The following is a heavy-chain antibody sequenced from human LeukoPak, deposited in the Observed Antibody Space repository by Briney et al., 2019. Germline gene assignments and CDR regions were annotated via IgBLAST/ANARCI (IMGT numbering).Heavy chain of an antibody. CDR2: IIPIFGTA. CDR1: GYTFTGYY. V-gene: IGHV1-69*06. J-gene: IGHJ4*02. CDR3: ARADGYGMVTHN. D-gene: IGHD4-23*01. Sequence: SVKVSCKASGYTFTGYYMHWVRQAPGQGLEWMGGIIPIFGTANYAQKFQGRVTITADKSTSTAYMELGSLRSEDTAVYYCARADGYGMVTHNRGQGTLVTVSS.